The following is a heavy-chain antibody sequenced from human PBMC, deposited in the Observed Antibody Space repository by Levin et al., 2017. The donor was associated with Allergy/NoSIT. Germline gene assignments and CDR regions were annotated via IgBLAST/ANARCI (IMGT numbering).Heavy chain of an antibody. CDR1: GFIFRDYD. CDR3: ARAYGSGSYLNKNAFDI. Sequence: LSLTCAASGFIFRDYDMHWVRQATGKGLEWVSAIGTAGDTYYPGSVRGRFTISRENAKNSLYLQMNSLRAGDTAVYYCARAYGSGSYLNKNAFDIWGQGTMVTVSS. J-gene: IGHJ3*02. CDR2: IGTAGDT. V-gene: IGHV3-13*04. D-gene: IGHD3-10*01.